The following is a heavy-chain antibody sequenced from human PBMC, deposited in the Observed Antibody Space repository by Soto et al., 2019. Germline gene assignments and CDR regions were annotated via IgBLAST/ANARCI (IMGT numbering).Heavy chain of an antibody. CDR2: ISGSGANT. CDR3: VRERSGYSYADS. D-gene: IGHD5-18*01. J-gene: IGHJ4*02. CDR1: GFTFSSYA. Sequence: EVQLLESGGGLVQPGGSLRLSCAASGFTFSSYAMSWVRQAPGKGLEWVSAISGSGANTYYADSVKGRFTISRDNSKNTLYLPMNSLRAEDSAMYYCVRERSGYSYADSWGQGTLVTVSS. V-gene: IGHV3-23*01.